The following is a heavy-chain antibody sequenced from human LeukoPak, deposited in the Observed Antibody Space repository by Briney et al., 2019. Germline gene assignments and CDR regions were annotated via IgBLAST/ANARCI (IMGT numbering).Heavy chain of an antibody. V-gene: IGHV3-21*01. D-gene: IGHD2-2*01. J-gene: IGHJ6*02. Sequence: GGSLRLSCAASGFTFSSYSMNWVRQAPGKGLEWVSSISSSSSYIYYADSVKGRFTISRDNAKNSLYLQMNSLRAEDTAVYYCARDQRYPLYYYYYGMDVWGQGTTVTVSS. CDR1: GFTFSSYS. CDR2: ISSSSSYI. CDR3: ARDQRYPLYYYYYGMDV.